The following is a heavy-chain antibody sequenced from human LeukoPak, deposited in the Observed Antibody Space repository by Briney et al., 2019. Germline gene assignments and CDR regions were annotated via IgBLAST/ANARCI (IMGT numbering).Heavy chain of an antibody. CDR3: AKVSWESTKQDFDC. Sequence: PGGSLRLSCAASGFTVSSNYMSWVRQAPGKGLEWVSGISGNGAGTYYGDSVKGRFTISRDNSKNTLYLQMNSLRAEDTAVYYCAKVSWESTKQDFDCWGQGTLVTVSS. CDR1: GFTVSSNY. D-gene: IGHD5/OR15-5a*01. J-gene: IGHJ4*02. CDR2: ISGNGAGT. V-gene: IGHV3-23*02.